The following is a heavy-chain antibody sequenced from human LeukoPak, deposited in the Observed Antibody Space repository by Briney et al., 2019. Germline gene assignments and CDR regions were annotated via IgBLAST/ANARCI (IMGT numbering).Heavy chain of an antibody. Sequence: ASVKVSCKASGGTFSSYAINWVRQAPGQGLEWMGGIIPIFGTANYTQKFQDRVTITADESTSTAYMELSSLRSEDTAIYYCASRLYCSNTRCRNFPFAYWGQGTLVTVSS. CDR2: IIPIFGTA. D-gene: IGHD2-2*01. CDR3: ASRLYCSNTRCRNFPFAY. J-gene: IGHJ4*02. CDR1: GGTFSSYA. V-gene: IGHV1-69*13.